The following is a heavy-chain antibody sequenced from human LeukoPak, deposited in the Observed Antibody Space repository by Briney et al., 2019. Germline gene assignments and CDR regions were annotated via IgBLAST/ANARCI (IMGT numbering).Heavy chain of an antibody. CDR3: ARERMATEVAFDI. V-gene: IGHV4-34*01. J-gene: IGHJ3*02. CDR2: INHSGST. Sequence: PSETLSLTCAVYGGSFSGYYWSWIRQPPGKGLEWIGEINHSGSTNYNPSLKSRVTISVDTSKNQFSLKLSSVTAADTAVYYCARERMATEVAFDIWGQGTMVTVSS. CDR1: GGSFSGYY. D-gene: IGHD5-24*01.